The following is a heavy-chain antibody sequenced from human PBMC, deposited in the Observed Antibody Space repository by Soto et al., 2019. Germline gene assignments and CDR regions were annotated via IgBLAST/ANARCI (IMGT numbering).Heavy chain of an antibody. CDR2: ISSDGKHR. CDR3: ATAENWSLPPNQYYAMDI. D-gene: IGHD3-22*01. V-gene: IGHV3-30*03. Sequence: QVHLVESGGGVVQPGRSQRLSCRASGISFWSYLMFWVRQAPGKGLECVAAISSDGKHREYADSVKGRFTISRDNSNNILNLQMNNLRGEDTATYFCATAENWSLPPNQYYAMDIWGQGTMVIVSS. CDR1: GISFWSYL. J-gene: IGHJ6*02.